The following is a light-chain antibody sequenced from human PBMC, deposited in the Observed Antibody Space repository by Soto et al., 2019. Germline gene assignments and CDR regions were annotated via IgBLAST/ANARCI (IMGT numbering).Light chain of an antibody. CDR2: AAH. J-gene: IGKJ4*01. CDR1: QGVRDD. CDR3: QKYNSALLT. Sequence: DIQMTQSPSSLSASVGDRATITCRASQGVRDDLGWYQEKPGNAPKGLISAAHTLQSGVSSRFSGSGSGTEFTLSISRLQPEDVATYNCQKYNSALLTFGGGTKVDIK. V-gene: IGKV1-17*01.